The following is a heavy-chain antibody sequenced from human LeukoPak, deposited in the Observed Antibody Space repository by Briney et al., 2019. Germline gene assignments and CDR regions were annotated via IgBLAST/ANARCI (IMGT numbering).Heavy chain of an antibody. CDR3: AKDYSGVTTVTTREDY. D-gene: IGHD4-17*01. Sequence: GGSLRLSCAASGFTFSSYGMHWVRQAPGKGLEWVAFIRYDGSNKYYADSVKGRSTISRDNSKNTLYLQMNSLRAEDTAVYYCAKDYSGVTTVTTREDYWGQGTLVTVSS. CDR1: GFTFSSYG. CDR2: IRYDGSNK. V-gene: IGHV3-30*02. J-gene: IGHJ4*02.